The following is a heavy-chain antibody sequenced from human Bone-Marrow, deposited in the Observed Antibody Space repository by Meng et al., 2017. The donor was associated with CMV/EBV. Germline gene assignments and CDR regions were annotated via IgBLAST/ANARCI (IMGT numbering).Heavy chain of an antibody. J-gene: IGHJ6*01. Sequence: ASVKVSCKASGYTFTSYDINWVRQATGQGLEWMGWMNPNSGNTGYAQKFQGRVTMTRNTSISTAYMELSSLRSEDTAVYYCARGSYSSSWYGDYYYYYGMDVRGQGNTVNFAS. CDR1: GYTFTSYD. CDR2: MNPNSGNT. V-gene: IGHV1-8*01. D-gene: IGHD6-13*01. CDR3: ARGSYSSSWYGDYYYYYGMDV.